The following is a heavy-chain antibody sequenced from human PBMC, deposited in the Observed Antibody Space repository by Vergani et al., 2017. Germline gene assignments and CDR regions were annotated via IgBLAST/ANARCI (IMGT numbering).Heavy chain of an antibody. Sequence: EVQLVESGGGLVRPGGSLRLSCAASGFTFRSYNMNWLRQAPGKGLEWVSSITTASTNIYYADSVAGRFTTSRDDAKSSLYLHLTSLRVEDTAIYYCARDLIENDTYGRSGYWGPGTLVTVSS. D-gene: IGHD6-25*01. CDR3: ARDLIENDTYGRSGY. J-gene: IGHJ1*01. CDR2: ITTASTNI. CDR1: GFTFRSYN. V-gene: IGHV3-21*02.